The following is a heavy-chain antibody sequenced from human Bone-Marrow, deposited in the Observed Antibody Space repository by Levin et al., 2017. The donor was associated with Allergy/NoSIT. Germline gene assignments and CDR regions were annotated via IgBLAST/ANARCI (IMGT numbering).Heavy chain of an antibody. V-gene: IGHV3-33*01. CDR1: GFTFSSYG. CDR3: ARKGPRVGTTSIYDYYGMDV. CDR2: IWYDGSNK. Sequence: GGSLRLSCAASGFTFSSYGMHWVRQAPGKGLEWVAVIWYDGSNKYYADSVKGRFTISRDNSKNTLYLQMNSLRAEDTAVYYCARKGPRVGTTSIYDYYGMDVWGQGTTVTVSS. D-gene: IGHD1-7*01. J-gene: IGHJ6*02.